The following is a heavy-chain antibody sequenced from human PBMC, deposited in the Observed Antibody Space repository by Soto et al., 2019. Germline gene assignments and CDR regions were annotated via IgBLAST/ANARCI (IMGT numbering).Heavy chain of an antibody. D-gene: IGHD2-2*01. J-gene: IGHJ4*02. V-gene: IGHV4-4*02. CDR3: ARVRPPTIARPAAVLYYLDS. Sequence: QVHLQESGPGLVKPSGTLYLTCGVSGASVSSSHWWTWGRQPPGKGLEWIGEIYHVGFTSYNPSLKSRVIMSTDQSRNQFSLKMSSVTAGDTAVYYCARVRPPTIARPAAVLYYLDSWGQGSLVPVSS. CDR1: GASVSSSHW. CDR2: IYHVGFT.